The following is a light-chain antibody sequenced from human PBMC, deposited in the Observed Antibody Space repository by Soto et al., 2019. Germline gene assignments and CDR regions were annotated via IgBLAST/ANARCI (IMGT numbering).Light chain of an antibody. CDR2: RNN. J-gene: IGLJ3*02. CDR3: APWDATLSGGV. V-gene: IGLV1-47*01. Sequence: QSVLTQPPSASGTPGQRVTISCSGSSSNIGSNFVHWYQHLPGTAPKLLIYRNNQRPSGVPDRFSGSKSGTSASLAISGLRSEDEADYYCAPWDATLSGGVFGGGPTLTVL. CDR1: SSNIGSNF.